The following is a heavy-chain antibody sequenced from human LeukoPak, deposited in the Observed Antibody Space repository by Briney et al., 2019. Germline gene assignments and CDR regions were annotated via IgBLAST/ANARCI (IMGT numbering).Heavy chain of an antibody. CDR2: FDPEDGET. CDR3: ARDNTIFGVVRDTGNWFDP. J-gene: IGHJ5*02. D-gene: IGHD3-3*01. Sequence: ASVKVSCKVSGYTLTELSMHWVRQAPGKGLEWMGGFDPEDGETIYAQKFQGRVTMTEDTSTDTAYMELSSLRSEDTAVYYCARDNTIFGVVRDTGNWFDPWGQGTLVTVSS. V-gene: IGHV1-24*01. CDR1: GYTLTELS.